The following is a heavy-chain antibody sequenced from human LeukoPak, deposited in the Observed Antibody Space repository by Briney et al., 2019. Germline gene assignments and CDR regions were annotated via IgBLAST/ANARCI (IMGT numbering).Heavy chain of an antibody. J-gene: IGHJ4*02. CDR3: AREPLGCGGDCHFDY. CDR2: IIAVYDAV. V-gene: IGHV1-69*05. CDR1: GVSFSSFA. D-gene: IGHD2-21*02. Sequence: ASLTVSCKTSGVSFSSFAFSWMRQAPGQGLEWVGRIIAVYDAVDYAQKFQGRVSITTDESTSTVSLKLTGLTYDDTAVYYCAREPLGCGGDCHFDYWGQGTLVTVSS.